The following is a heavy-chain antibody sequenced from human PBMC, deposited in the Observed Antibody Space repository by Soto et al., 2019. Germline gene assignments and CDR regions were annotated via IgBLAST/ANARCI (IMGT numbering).Heavy chain of an antibody. CDR3: VKEIAARIH. D-gene: IGHD2-15*01. CDR2: ISWNSARI. Sequence: QPGGSLRLSCAASGFTFNDHAMHWARQAPGKGLEWVSGISWNSARITCADSVKGRFTISRDNDKNSLYLQMNGLRDDDTALYFCVKEIAARIHWGQGALVTVSS. J-gene: IGHJ4*02. V-gene: IGHV3-9*01. CDR1: GFTFNDHA.